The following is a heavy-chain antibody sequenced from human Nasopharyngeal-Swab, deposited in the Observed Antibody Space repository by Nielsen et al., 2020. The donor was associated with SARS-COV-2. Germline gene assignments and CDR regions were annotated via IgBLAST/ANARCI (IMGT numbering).Heavy chain of an antibody. D-gene: IGHD2-2*02. Sequence: GSLRLSCTVSGGSISSYYWSWIRQPPGKGLEWIGYIYYSGSTNYNPSLKSRVTISVDTSKNQFSLKLSSVTAADTAAYYCATSIVVVPAAISPDAFDIWGQGTMVTVSS. V-gene: IGHV4-59*08. CDR2: IYYSGST. CDR3: ATSIVVVPAAISPDAFDI. CDR1: GGSISSYY. J-gene: IGHJ3*02.